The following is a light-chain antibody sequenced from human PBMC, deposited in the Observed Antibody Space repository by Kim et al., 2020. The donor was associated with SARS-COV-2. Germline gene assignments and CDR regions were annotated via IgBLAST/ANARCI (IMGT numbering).Light chain of an antibody. CDR1: QSVNTY. V-gene: IGKV3-11*01. CDR2: DAS. CDR3: QHRSNCLT. Sequence: PGERATLSCRASQSVNTYLAWYQQKRGQPPRLLIYDASTRATCIPARFSASGSGTDFTLTISSLEPEDFAVYYCQHRSNCLTFGPGTKVDIK. J-gene: IGKJ3*01.